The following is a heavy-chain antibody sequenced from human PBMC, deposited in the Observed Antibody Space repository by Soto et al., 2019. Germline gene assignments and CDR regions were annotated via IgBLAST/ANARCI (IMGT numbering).Heavy chain of an antibody. Sequence: PSETLSLTCTVSGGSMSGYYWTWIRQAPGKGLEWIGNVYHSGNTNYNPSLKSRVTMSVATSRSQFSLSLASVTAADTAVYYCAKESLASGGEDVTHWWFDPWGQGTLVTVSS. D-gene: IGHD6-25*01. CDR3: AKESLASGGEDVTHWWFDP. J-gene: IGHJ5*01. V-gene: IGHV4-59*12. CDR2: VYHSGNT. CDR1: GGSMSGYY.